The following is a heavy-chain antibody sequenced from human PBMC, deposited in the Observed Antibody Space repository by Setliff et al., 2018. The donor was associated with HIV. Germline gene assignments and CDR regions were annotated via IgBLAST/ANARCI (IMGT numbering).Heavy chain of an antibody. V-gene: IGHV4-59*01. CDR1: GGSISNYY. J-gene: IGHJ4*02. Sequence: SETLSLTCTVSGGSISNYYWSWIRQPPGKGLEWIGYISYTGTTKYDPSLKSRVTISVDTSKNQFSVRPSSVSAADTAVYYCTRAYYYGSESYYEDYFDYWGQGTLVTVSS. CDR3: TRAYYYGSESYYEDYFDY. D-gene: IGHD3-10*01. CDR2: ISYTGTT.